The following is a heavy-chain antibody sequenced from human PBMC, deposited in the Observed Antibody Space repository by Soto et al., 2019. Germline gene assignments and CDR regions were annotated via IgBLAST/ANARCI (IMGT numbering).Heavy chain of an antibody. CDR3: TTSSAYDSSGYYPCPGFDI. D-gene: IGHD3-22*01. V-gene: IGHV3-15*07. CDR1: SVSNAW. Sequence: SVSNAWMNWVRQAPGKGLEWVGRIKSKTDGGTTDYAAPVKGRFTISRDDSKNTLYLQMNSLKTEDTAVYYCTTSSAYDSSGYYPCPGFDIWGQGTMVTVSS. CDR2: IKSKTDGGTT. J-gene: IGHJ3*02.